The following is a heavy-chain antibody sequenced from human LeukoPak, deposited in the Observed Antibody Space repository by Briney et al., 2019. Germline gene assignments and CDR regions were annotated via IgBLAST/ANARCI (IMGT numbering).Heavy chain of an antibody. V-gene: IGHV3-23*01. D-gene: IGHD3-10*01. CDR2: FGISGST. CDR3: ARSGPYYFDY. J-gene: IGHJ4*02. Sequence: GGSLRLSCAASGFTFSSFGMGWVRQAPGKSLEWVSTFGISGSTYFADFVKGRFTISRDTSKNTLYLQMDSLRAEDTAVYYCARSGPYYFDYWGQGTLVTVSS. CDR1: GFTFSSFG.